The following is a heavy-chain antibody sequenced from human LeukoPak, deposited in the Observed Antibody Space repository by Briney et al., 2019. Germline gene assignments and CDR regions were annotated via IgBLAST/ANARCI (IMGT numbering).Heavy chain of an antibody. CDR2: IYPADSDT. Sequence: GESLKISCKASGYTFDSYWIGWVRQVPGKGLEWMGIIYPADSDTRYRPSFQGQVTISADRSISTAYLQWSGLKASDTAMYYCARLGCSGTSCYLDYWGREPWSPSPQ. D-gene: IGHD2-2*01. V-gene: IGHV5-51*01. J-gene: IGHJ4*02. CDR1: GYTFDSYW. CDR3: ARLGCSGTSCYLDY.